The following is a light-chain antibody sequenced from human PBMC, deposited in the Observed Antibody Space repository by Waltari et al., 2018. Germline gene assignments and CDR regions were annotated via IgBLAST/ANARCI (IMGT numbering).Light chain of an antibody. CDR1: NIGSYR. J-gene: IGLJ1*01. CDR3: QVWHADIDPGV. V-gene: IGLV3-21*04. CDR2: YDS. Sequence: SYVLTQPPPLSVAPGETARTPCRGDNIGSYRAHWYQQKPGQAPVLVLLYDSDRPSGTPARFSGSNSGNTATLTITSVEAGDEARYYCQVWHADIDPGVFGTGTEVTVL.